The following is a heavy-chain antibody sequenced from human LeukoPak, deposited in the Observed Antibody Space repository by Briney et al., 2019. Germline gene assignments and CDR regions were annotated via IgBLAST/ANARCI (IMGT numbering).Heavy chain of an antibody. J-gene: IGHJ4*02. Sequence: GGSLRLSCAASGFTFSRFWMNWVRQAPGKGLEWVSYISSSSTIYYADSVKGRFTISRDNAKNSLYLQMNSLRAEDTAVYYCARIRSVDGFDYWGQGTLVTVSS. V-gene: IGHV3-48*01. D-gene: IGHD3-3*01. CDR2: ISSSSTI. CDR1: GFTFSRFW. CDR3: ARIRSVDGFDY.